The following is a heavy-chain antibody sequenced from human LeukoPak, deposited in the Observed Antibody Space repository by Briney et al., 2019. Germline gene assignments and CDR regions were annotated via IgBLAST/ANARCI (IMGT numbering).Heavy chain of an antibody. V-gene: IGHV3-53*01. D-gene: IGHD1-14*01. Sequence: GSLRLSCAASGFTVSTNYMSWVRQAPGKGLEWVSVIYSGGSTYYAGSVKGRFTISRDNSKNTLYLQMNSLRADDTAMYYCARGEPLLSTSPPFDYWGQGTLVTVSS. J-gene: IGHJ4*02. CDR1: GFTVSTNY. CDR3: ARGEPLLSTSPPFDY. CDR2: IYSGGST.